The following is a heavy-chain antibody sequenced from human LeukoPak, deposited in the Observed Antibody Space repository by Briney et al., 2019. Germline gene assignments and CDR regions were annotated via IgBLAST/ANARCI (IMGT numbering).Heavy chain of an antibody. V-gene: IGHV4-34*01. CDR2: INHSGST. J-gene: IGHJ5*02. Sequence: SETLSLTCAVYGGSFSGYYWSWIRQPPAKGLEWIGEINHSGSTNYNPSLKSRVTISVDTSKNQFSLKLSSVTAADTAVYYCARHSGGTYYVNFDPWGQGTLVTVSS. D-gene: IGHD1-26*01. CDR3: ARHSGGTYYVNFDP. CDR1: GGSFSGYY.